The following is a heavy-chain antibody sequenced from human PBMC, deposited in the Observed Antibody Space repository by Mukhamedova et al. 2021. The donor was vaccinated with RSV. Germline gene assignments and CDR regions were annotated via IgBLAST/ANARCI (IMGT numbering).Heavy chain of an antibody. CDR2: NSDTT. J-gene: IGHJ4*02. V-gene: IGHV4-39*07. CDR3: ARERGDLRAFDY. D-gene: IGHD3-16*01. Sequence: NSDTTYYNPSLKSRIHISIDKSRNQFSLKLSSATAADTAVYYCARERGDLRAFDYWGQGTPGTVSS.